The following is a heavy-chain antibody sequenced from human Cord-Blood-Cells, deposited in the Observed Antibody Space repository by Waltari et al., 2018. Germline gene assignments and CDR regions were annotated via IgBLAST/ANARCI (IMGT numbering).Heavy chain of an antibody. Sequence: QVQLQESGPGLVKPSQTLSLTCTVSGGSISSGSYYWSWIRQPAGKGLEWIGYIYTSGSTNYNPSRKSRGTISVDTSKNQFSLKLSSVTAADTAVYYCARGSIVVVPAAHFDPWGQGTLVTVSS. CDR2: IYTSGST. D-gene: IGHD2-2*01. CDR3: ARGSIVVVPAAHFDP. V-gene: IGHV4-61*09. CDR1: GGSISSGSYY. J-gene: IGHJ5*02.